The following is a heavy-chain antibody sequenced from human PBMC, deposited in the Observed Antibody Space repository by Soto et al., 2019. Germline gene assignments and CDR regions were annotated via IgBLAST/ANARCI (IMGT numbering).Heavy chain of an antibody. Sequence: QVQLQQWGAGLLKPSETLSLTCAVYGGSFSGYYWSWIRQPPGKGLEWIGEINHSGSTTYNPSLKSRVTISVDTSKNQFSLKLSSVTAADTAVYYCARGGGYYGSGSYYIHDYWGQGTLVTVSS. J-gene: IGHJ4*02. D-gene: IGHD3-10*01. V-gene: IGHV4-34*01. CDR2: INHSGST. CDR1: GGSFSGYY. CDR3: ARGGGYYGSGSYYIHDY.